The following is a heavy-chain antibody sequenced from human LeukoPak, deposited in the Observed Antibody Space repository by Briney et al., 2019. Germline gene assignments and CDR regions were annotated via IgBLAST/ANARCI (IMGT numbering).Heavy chain of an antibody. CDR1: GFTFSTYA. J-gene: IGHJ6*03. CDR2: ISSSGSTI. Sequence: GGSLRLSCAASGFTFSTYAMNWVRQAPGKGLEWVSYISSSGSTIYYADSVKGRFTISRDNSKNTLYLQMNSLRAEDTAVYYCARDPTYYYDSSDPIYYMDVWGKGTTVTISS. D-gene: IGHD3-22*01. V-gene: IGHV3-48*01. CDR3: ARDPTYYYDSSDPIYYMDV.